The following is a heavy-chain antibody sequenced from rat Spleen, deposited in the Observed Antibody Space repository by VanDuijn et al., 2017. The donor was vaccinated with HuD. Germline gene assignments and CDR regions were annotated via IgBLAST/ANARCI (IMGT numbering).Heavy chain of an antibody. CDR3: ARSRSLRGYYFDY. CDR1: GFTFSDFF. D-gene: IGHD3-1*01. V-gene: IGHV5-29*01. CDR2: ISSDGGRN. Sequence: EVQLVESGGGLVQPGRSLKLSCAASGFTFSDFFMAWVRQAPAKGLEWVATISSDGGRNFYRDSVKGRFTISSDNTKTTLYLQMDSLRSEDTAPYYCARSRSLRGYYFDYWGQGVMVTVSS. J-gene: IGHJ2*01.